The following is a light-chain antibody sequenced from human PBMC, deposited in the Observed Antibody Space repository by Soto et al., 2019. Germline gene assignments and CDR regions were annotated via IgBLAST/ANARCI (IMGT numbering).Light chain of an antibody. CDR3: SSYTSSSTLLYV. CDR2: DVS. J-gene: IGLJ1*01. CDR1: SSDVVGYNY. V-gene: IGLV2-14*01. Sequence: QSALTQPASVSGSPGQSITISCTGTSSDVVGYNYVSWYQQHPGKAPKFMIYDVSNRPSGVSNRFSGSKSGNTASLTISGLQAEDEADYYCSSYTSSSTLLYVFGTGTKVTVL.